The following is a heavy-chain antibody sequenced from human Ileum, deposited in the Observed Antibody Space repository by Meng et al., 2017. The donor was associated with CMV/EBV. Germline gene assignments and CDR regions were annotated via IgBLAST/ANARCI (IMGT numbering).Heavy chain of an antibody. CDR1: GFTFDDYT. Sequence: SGFTFDDYTMHWVRQAPGKGLEYVSLISWDGGSTHSADSVKGRFTISRDNSKNSLYLQMNSLRTEDTALYYCARDMRPYTSSSWMFDYWGQGTLVTVSS. CDR2: ISWDGGST. CDR3: ARDMRPYTSSSWMFDY. J-gene: IGHJ4*02. D-gene: IGHD6-6*01. V-gene: IGHV3-43*01.